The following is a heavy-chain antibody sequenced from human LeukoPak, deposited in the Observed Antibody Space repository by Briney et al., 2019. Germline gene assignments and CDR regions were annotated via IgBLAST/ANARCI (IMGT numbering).Heavy chain of an antibody. J-gene: IGHJ4*02. CDR2: INSDGSTT. V-gene: IGHV3-74*01. CDR1: GFTFSSYW. Sequence: GGSLRLSCAASGFTFSSYWMHWVRQAPGKGLVWVSRINSDGSTTSYADSVKGRFTISRDNAKNTLYLQMNSLRAEDTAVYYCARVLYSSGWYYFDYWGQGTLVTVSS. D-gene: IGHD6-19*01. CDR3: ARVLYSSGWYYFDY.